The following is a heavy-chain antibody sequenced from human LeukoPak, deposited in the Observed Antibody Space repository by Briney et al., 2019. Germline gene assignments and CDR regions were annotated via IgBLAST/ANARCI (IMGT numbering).Heavy chain of an antibody. CDR3: ARDAWELTGHFDY. D-gene: IGHD1-26*01. J-gene: IGHJ4*02. CDR2: INPSGGST. Sequence: ASVKVSCKASGYTFTSYDINWVRQAPGQGLEWMGIINPSGGSTSYAQKFQGRVTMTRDMSTSTVYMELSSLRSEDTAVYYCARDAWELTGHFDYWGQGTLVTVSS. V-gene: IGHV1-46*01. CDR1: GYTFTSYD.